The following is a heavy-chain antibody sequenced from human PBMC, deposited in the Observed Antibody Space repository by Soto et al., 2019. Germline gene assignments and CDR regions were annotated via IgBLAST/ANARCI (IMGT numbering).Heavy chain of an antibody. J-gene: IGHJ6*03. D-gene: IGHD2-15*01. V-gene: IGHV3-74*02. CDR1: GFTFSNYW. CDR3: ARGDCVGGTCYSLAGFFYYYMDV. CDR2: INSDGSVS. Sequence: EVQLVESGGGLVQPGGSLRLSCAASGFTFSNYWMYWVRQAPGKGLEWVSRINSDGSVSSYADSVKGRLTISRDNVKNTLYLQMDSLRAEDTALYYCARGDCVGGTCYSLAGFFYYYMDVWGKGTTVTVFS.